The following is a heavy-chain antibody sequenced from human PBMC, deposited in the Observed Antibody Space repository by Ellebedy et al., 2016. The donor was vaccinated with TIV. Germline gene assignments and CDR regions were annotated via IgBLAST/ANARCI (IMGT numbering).Heavy chain of an antibody. D-gene: IGHD1-26*01. CDR3: ARHYRIFDY. J-gene: IGHJ4*02. Sequence: MPSETLSLTCTVSGGSISSYYWSWIRQPPGKGLEWIGYIYYSGSTNYNPSLKSRVTISVDTSKNQFSLKLSSVTAADTAVYYCARHYRIFDYWGQGTLVTVSS. CDR2: IYYSGST. V-gene: IGHV4-59*01. CDR1: GGSISSYY.